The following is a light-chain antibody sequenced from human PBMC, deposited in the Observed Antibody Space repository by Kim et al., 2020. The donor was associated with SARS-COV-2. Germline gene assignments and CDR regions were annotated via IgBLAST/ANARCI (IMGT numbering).Light chain of an antibody. V-gene: IGLV1-51*01. CDR3: GTWDSSLSAVV. CDR1: SANIGNNY. CDR2: DNN. J-gene: IGLJ2*01. Sequence: GQKATIACSGSSANIGNNYVSWCRQLPRTAPELLIYDNNKRPSGIPDRFSGSKSGTSATLGITGLQTGDEADYYCGTWDSSLSAVVFGGGTQLTVL.